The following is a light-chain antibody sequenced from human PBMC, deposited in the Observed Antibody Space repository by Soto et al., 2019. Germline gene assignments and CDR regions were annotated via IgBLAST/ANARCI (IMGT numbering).Light chain of an antibody. J-gene: IGKJ1*01. CDR1: QNIWSW. CDR2: KAS. V-gene: IGKV1-5*03. Sequence: DIQMTQSPSTLSASVGDRVTITCRASQNIWSWLAWYQQKPGKAPKLLIYKASSLQSGVPSRFSGSGSGTEYTLTISSLQPDDFATYYCQQYNSYPRTFGQGTKVEI. CDR3: QQYNSYPRT.